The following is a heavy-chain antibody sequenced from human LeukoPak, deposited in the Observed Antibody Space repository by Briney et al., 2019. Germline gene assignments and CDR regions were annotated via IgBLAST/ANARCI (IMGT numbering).Heavy chain of an antibody. CDR1: GFTFSSYA. CDR2: ISSNGGST. D-gene: IGHD6-13*01. V-gene: IGHV3-64*01. J-gene: IGHJ6*02. Sequence: PGGSLRLSCAASGFTFSSYAMHWVRQTPGKGLEYVSAISSNGGSTYYANSVKGRLTISRDNSKNTLYLQMNSLRAEDTAVYYCAREPGQQPYYYYGMDVWGQGTTVTVSS. CDR3: AREPGQQPYYYYGMDV.